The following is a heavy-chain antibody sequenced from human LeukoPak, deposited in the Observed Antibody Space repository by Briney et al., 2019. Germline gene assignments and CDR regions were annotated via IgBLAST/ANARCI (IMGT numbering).Heavy chain of an antibody. CDR1: GYSFTSYD. J-gene: IGHJ4*02. D-gene: IGHD3-10*01. Sequence: ASVKVSCKASGYSFTSYDINWVRQATGQGLEWMGWMNPNSGNTSYAQKFQDRVTMTRDTSTSTAYMELRSLRSDDTAVYYCARDQGSGYFDYWGQGTLVTVSS. CDR3: ARDQGSGYFDY. V-gene: IGHV1-8*02. CDR2: MNPNSGNT.